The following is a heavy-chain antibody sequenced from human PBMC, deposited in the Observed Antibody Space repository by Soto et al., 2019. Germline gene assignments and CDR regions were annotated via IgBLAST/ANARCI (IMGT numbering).Heavy chain of an antibody. J-gene: IGHJ4*02. CDR1: GFTFSSYD. Sequence: PGWSLRLSCSASGFTFSSYDIHWVRQAPGKGLEYVSSISSDGSTYYAVSVKGRFTISRDNSRNTLYLQMNSLRAEDTAVYYCAKDSYNWNPVGDFDYWGQGTQVTVSS. D-gene: IGHD1-20*01. CDR3: AKDSYNWNPVGDFDY. V-gene: IGHV3-64*04. CDR2: ISSDGST.